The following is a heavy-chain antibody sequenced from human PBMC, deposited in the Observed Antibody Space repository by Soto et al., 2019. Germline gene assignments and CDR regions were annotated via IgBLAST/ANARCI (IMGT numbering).Heavy chain of an antibody. J-gene: IGHJ4*02. CDR1: GFTFTRYS. CDR3: ARESEDLTSNFDY. V-gene: IGHV3-21*06. CDR2: ISSTTNYI. Sequence: EVQLVESGGGLVKPGGSLRLSCAASGFTFTRYSMNWVRQATGEGLEWVSSISSTTNYIYYGDSMKGRFTISRDNAKNALYLEMNSLRAEETAVYYCARESEDLTSNFDYWGQGTLVTVSS.